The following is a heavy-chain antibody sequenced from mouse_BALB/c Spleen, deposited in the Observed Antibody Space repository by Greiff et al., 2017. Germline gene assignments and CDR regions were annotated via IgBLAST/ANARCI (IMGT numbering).Heavy chain of an antibody. CDR2: ISDGGSYT. V-gene: IGHV5-4*02. CDR1: GFTFSDYY. Sequence: EVQLVESGGGLVKPGGSLKLSCAASGFTFSDYYMYWVRQTPEKRLEWVATISDGGSYTYYPDSVKGRFTISRDNAKNNLYLQMSSLKSEDTAMYYCARELGPGSLAYWGQGTLVTVSA. CDR3: ARELGPGSLAY. J-gene: IGHJ3*01.